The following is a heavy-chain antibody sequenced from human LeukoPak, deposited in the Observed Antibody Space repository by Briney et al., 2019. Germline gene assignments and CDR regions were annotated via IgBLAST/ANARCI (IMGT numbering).Heavy chain of an antibody. CDR2: IYHSGST. Sequence: SETLSLTCTVSGYSISSGYYWGWIRQPPGKGLEWIGSIYHSGSTYYNPSLKSRVTISVDTSKNQFSLQLNSVTPEDTAVYYCARAPGIAAANHGLFDYWGQGTLVTVSS. CDR3: ARAPGIAAANHGLFDY. D-gene: IGHD6-13*01. V-gene: IGHV4-38-2*02. J-gene: IGHJ4*02. CDR1: GYSISSGYY.